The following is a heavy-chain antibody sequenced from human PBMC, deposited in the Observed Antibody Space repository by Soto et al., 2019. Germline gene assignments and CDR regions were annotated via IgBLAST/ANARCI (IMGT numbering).Heavy chain of an antibody. Sequence: QVQLVQSGAEVKRPGSSVKVSCKASGDAFSRYTFSWVRQAPGHGLEWMGRIIPDFDVTHYAQKFQGRLTITADKSTITAYMELGSLRSEDTAVYYCATDPILTGYRVDSWGQGTLITVSS. V-gene: IGHV1-69*08. J-gene: IGHJ4*02. D-gene: IGHD3-9*01. CDR3: ATDPILTGYRVDS. CDR1: GDAFSRYT. CDR2: IIPDFDVT.